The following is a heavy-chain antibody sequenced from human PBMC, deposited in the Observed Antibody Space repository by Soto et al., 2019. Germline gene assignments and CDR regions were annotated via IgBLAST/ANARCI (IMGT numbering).Heavy chain of an antibody. CDR3: AKGTSYYCSGGSCPAGGADY. D-gene: IGHD2-15*01. V-gene: IGHV3-30*18. CDR1: GFTFSSYG. CDR2: ISYDGSNK. Sequence: GGSLRLSCAASGFTFSSYGMHWVRQAPGKGLEWVAVISYDGSNKYYADSVKGRFTISRDNSKNTLYLQMNSLRAEGTAVYYCAKGTSYYCSGGSCPAGGADYWGQGTLVTVSS. J-gene: IGHJ4*02.